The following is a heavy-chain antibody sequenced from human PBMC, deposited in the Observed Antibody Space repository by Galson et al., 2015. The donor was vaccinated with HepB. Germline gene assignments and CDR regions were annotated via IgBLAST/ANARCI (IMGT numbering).Heavy chain of an antibody. CDR2: ISYDGSNK. V-gene: IGHV3-30-3*01. J-gene: IGHJ6*02. CDR3: ARDLDTAMAPKNSDYYYYYGMDV. CDR1: GFTFSSYA. Sequence: SLRLSCAASGFTFSSYAMHWVRQAPGKGLEWVAVISYDGSNKYYADSVKGRFTISRDNSKNTLYLQMNSLRAEDTAVYYCARDLDTAMAPKNSDYYYYYGMDVWGQGTTVTVSS. D-gene: IGHD5-18*01.